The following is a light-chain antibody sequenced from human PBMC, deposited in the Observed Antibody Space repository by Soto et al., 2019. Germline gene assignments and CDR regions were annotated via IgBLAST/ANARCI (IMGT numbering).Light chain of an antibody. J-gene: IGKJ4*01. CDR2: GAS. CDR3: QHCQPYGDSPPLT. CDR1: QSVITN. Sequence: SQSPFTLSVSTGERATLSCRASQSVITNLAWYQHKPGQAPRLLIYGASTRAAIIPARFSGSGSGTDFTLTISRLEPEDFAVYYCQHCQPYGDSPPLTFAGGTQVAIK. V-gene: IGKV3-15*01.